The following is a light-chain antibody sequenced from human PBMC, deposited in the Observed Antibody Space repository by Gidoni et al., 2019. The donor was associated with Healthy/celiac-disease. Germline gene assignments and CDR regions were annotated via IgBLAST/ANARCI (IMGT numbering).Light chain of an antibody. CDR3: SSYTSSSLVV. V-gene: IGLV2-14*01. Sequence: QSALTQPASVSGSPGQSITISCTGTSSDVGGYNYVSWYHQHPGKAPKLMIYDVSNRPSGVSNRFSGSKSGNTASLTISGLQAEDEADYYCSSYTSSSLVVFGGGTKLTV. CDR2: DVS. J-gene: IGLJ2*01. CDR1: SSDVGGYNY.